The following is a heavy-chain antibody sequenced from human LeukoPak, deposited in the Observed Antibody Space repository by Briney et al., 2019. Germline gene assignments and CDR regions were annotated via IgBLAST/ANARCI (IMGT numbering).Heavy chain of an antibody. CDR3: ARKNGLDY. CDR2: IKQDGSEK. CDR1: GFTFSDYY. V-gene: IGHV3-7*01. J-gene: IGHJ4*02. Sequence: GGSLRLSCAASGFTFSDYYMSWIRQAPGKGLEWVANIKQDGSEKYYVDSVKGRFTISRDNAKNSLYLQMNSLRAEDTAVYYCARKNGLDYWGQGTLVTVSS.